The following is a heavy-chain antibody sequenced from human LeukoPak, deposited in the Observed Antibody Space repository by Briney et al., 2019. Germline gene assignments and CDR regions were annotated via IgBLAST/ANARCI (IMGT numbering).Heavy chain of an antibody. Sequence: GGSLRLSCAASGFTFSGYAMHWVRQAPGKGLVWVSRIKSDGSITSYADSVMGRFTISRDNARNTLFLEMNSLRAEDSAVYYCARDGFLGPVTAYFDYWGQGTPVTVSS. CDR2: IKSDGSIT. D-gene: IGHD2-21*02. J-gene: IGHJ4*02. V-gene: IGHV3-74*01. CDR3: ARDGFLGPVTAYFDY. CDR1: GFTFSGYA.